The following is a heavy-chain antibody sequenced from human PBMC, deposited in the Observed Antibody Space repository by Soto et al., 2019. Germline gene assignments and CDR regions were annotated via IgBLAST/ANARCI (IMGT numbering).Heavy chain of an antibody. J-gene: IGHJ6*03. CDR2: ISSSSSTI. Sequence: EVQLVESGGGLVQPGGSLRLSCAASGFTFSSYSMNWVRQAPGKGLEWVSYISSSSSTIYYADSVKGRFTISRNNAKNDLYRQMNSLRAEDTAVYYCARDDEQLVHYYMDVWGKGTTVTVSS. CDR3: ARDDEQLVHYYMDV. CDR1: GFTFSSYS. D-gene: IGHD6-6*01. V-gene: IGHV3-48*01.